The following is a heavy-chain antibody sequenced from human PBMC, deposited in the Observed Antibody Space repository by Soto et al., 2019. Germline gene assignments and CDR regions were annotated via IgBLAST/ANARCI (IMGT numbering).Heavy chain of an antibody. V-gene: IGHV3-23*01. CDR1: GFTFSSYA. CDR2: ISGSGGST. J-gene: IGHJ6*02. Sequence: EVQLLESGGGLVQPGGSLRLSCAASGFTFSSYAMSWVRQAPGKGLEWVSAISGSGGSTYYADAAKGQFTITRDNSKNTLYNKLNRLRAQDTAVYYCATGIGYYFQFSYYGIDLWGQGTTVTVSS. D-gene: IGHD3-22*01. CDR3: ATGIGYYFQFSYYGIDL.